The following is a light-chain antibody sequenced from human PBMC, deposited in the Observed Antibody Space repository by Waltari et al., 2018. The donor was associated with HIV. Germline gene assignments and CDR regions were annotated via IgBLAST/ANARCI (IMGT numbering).Light chain of an antibody. J-gene: IGLJ3*02. CDR1: TAGLTRGQY. CDR2: DTK. Sequence: AVVTQEPSLTVSPGGTVTPTSGSSTAGLTRGQYTYWSQQKPVQAPRTLFYDTKTKHSWTPARFSCALRAGKAALTLSGAQPEDEAEYYCLLSYSGTRVFGGGTKLTVL. V-gene: IGLV7-46*01. CDR3: LLSYSGTRV.